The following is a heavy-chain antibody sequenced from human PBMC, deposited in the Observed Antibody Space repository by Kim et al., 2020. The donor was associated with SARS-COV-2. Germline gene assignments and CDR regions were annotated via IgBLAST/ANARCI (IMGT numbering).Heavy chain of an antibody. CDR3: ASLGDFWSGPGHPPLYYYGMDV. CDR2: INPNSGGT. D-gene: IGHD3-3*01. V-gene: IGHV1-2*06. J-gene: IGHJ6*02. Sequence: ASVKVSCKASGYTFTGYYMHWVRQAPGQGLEWMGRINPNSGGTNYAQKFQGRVTMTRDTSISTAYMELSRLRSDDTAVYYCASLGDFWSGPGHPPLYYYGMDVWGQGTTVTVSS. CDR1: GYTFTGYY.